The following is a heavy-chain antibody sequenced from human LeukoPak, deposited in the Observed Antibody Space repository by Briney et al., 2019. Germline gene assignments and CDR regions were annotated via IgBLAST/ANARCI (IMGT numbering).Heavy chain of an antibody. V-gene: IGHV1-8*01. CDR1: GYTFTSYD. CDR3: ARVSIYDSSGYYHFDY. D-gene: IGHD3-22*01. Sequence: ASVKVSCKASGYTFTSYDINWVRQATGQGLEWRGWMNPNSGNTGYAQKFQGRVTMTRNTSISTAYMELSSLRSEDTAVYYCARVSIYDSSGYYHFDYWGQGTLVTVSS. J-gene: IGHJ4*02. CDR2: MNPNSGNT.